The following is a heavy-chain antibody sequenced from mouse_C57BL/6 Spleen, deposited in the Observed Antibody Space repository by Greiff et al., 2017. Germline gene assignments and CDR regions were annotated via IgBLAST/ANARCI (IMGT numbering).Heavy chain of an antibody. J-gene: IGHJ2*01. CDR2: IYPRSGNT. D-gene: IGHD2-3*01. CDR3: ARDDLYYFDY. Sequence: VKLMESGAELARPGASVKLSCKASGYTFTSYGISWVKQRTGQGLEWIGEIYPRSGNTYYNEKFKGKATLTADKSSSTAYMELRSLTSEDSAVYFCARDDLYYFDYWGQGTTLTVSS. CDR1: GYTFTSYG. V-gene: IGHV1-81*01.